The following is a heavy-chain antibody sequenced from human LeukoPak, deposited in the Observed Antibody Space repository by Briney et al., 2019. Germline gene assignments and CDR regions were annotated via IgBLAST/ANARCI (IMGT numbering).Heavy chain of an antibody. V-gene: IGHV3-9*01. Sequence: PGRSLRLSCAASGFTFDDYAMHWVRQAPGKGLEWVSGISWNSGSIGYADSVKGRFTISRDNAKNSLYLQMNSLRAEDTAVYYCARDRSSWDYWGQGTLVTVSS. J-gene: IGHJ4*02. CDR2: ISWNSGSI. CDR3: ARDRSSWDY. CDR1: GFTFDDYA. D-gene: IGHD6-13*01.